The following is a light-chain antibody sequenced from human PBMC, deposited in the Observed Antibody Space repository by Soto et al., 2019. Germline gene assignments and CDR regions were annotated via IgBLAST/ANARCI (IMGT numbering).Light chain of an antibody. V-gene: IGKV1-5*01. Sequence: XXMXXSPSTLCASVRDRVTVTCRASQSISSWLAWYRQRPGQAPKLLIYDASTLESGVPSRFSGSGSGTEFTLTISSLQPDDFATYYCQQYNSDTWTFGQGTKVDIK. CDR2: DAS. CDR1: QSISSW. CDR3: QQYNSDTWT. J-gene: IGKJ1*01.